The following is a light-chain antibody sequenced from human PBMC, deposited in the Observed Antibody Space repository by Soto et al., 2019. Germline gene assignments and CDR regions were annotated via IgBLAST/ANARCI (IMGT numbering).Light chain of an antibody. CDR3: QQYDKWPLT. V-gene: IGKV3-15*01. CDR2: DAS. J-gene: IGKJ3*01. Sequence: EIVMTQSPATLSVSPGERASLSCRASQSISTNLAWYQQKPGQAPRLLIYDASTRATGIPARFSGSGSGTEFTFTISSPQSEDFAVYYCQQYDKWPLTVGPGTKVDIK. CDR1: QSISTN.